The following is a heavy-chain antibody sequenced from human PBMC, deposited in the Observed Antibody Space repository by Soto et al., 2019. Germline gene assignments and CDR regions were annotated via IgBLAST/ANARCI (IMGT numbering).Heavy chain of an antibody. Sequence: ASVKVSCKASGYTFTSYYMHWVRQAPGQGLEWMGIINPSGGSTSYAQKFQGRVTMTRDTSTSTVYMELSSLRSEDTAVYYCARGIIGIQLWLRDYYYYYGMDVWGQGTTVTVSS. CDR3: ARGIIGIQLWLRDYYYYYGMDV. V-gene: IGHV1-46*01. J-gene: IGHJ6*02. D-gene: IGHD5-18*01. CDR1: GYTFTSYY. CDR2: INPSGGST.